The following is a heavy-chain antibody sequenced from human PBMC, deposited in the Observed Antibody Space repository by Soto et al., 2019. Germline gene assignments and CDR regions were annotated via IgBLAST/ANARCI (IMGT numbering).Heavy chain of an antibody. CDR3: ASRPPDGEYSAVFDF. Sequence: GGSLRLSCAASGFTFSNYWMTWLRQAPGKGPEWVASIKKDGIEKYYLDSVRGRFTISRDNARSSLFLHMNSLRAEDTALYYCASRPPDGEYSAVFDFWGQGALV. V-gene: IGHV3-7*03. D-gene: IGHD2-21*01. CDR2: IKKDGIEK. J-gene: IGHJ4*02. CDR1: GFTFSNYW.